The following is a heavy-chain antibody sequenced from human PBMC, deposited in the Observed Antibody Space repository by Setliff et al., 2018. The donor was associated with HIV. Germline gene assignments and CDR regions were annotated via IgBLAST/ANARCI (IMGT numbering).Heavy chain of an antibody. Sequence: PGGSLRLSCAAFGFTFSSYAMIWVRQAPGKGLEWVSAISDGGGGTDYADSVKGRFTISRDNSRNTLYLQMNSLRAEDTAVYFCAKLGGSGSYSNAFDYWGQGTLVTVSS. CDR1: GFTFSSYA. D-gene: IGHD3-10*01. V-gene: IGHV3-23*01. CDR3: AKLGGSGSYSNAFDY. J-gene: IGHJ4*02. CDR2: ISDGGGGT.